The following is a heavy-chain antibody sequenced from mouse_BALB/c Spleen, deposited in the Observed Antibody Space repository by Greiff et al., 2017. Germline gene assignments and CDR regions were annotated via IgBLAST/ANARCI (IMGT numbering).Heavy chain of an antibody. D-gene: IGHD6-1*01. J-gene: IGHJ2*01. Sequence: QVQLKESGAELVRPGVSVKISCKGSGYTFTDYAMHWVKQSHAKSLEWIGVISTYYGDASYNQKFKGKATMTVDKSSSTAYMELARLTSEDSAIYYCARGRGFDYWGQGTTLTVSS. CDR3: ARGRGFDY. CDR1: GYTFTDYA. V-gene: IGHV1S137*01. CDR2: ISTYYGDA.